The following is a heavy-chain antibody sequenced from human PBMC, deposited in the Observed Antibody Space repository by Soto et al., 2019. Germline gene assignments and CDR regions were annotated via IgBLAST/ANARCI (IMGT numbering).Heavy chain of an antibody. CDR2: IYHSGST. V-gene: IGHV4-4*02. Sequence: QVQPQESGPGLVKPSGTLSLTCAVSGGSISSSNWWRWVRQPPGKGLEWIGEIYHSGSTNYNPSLMSRLPLSVDRSKTQLSLKLRSVTAADTAVYYCTRDMIYGSERSYYYYAMDVWGRGTTVTVSS. CDR3: TRDMIYGSERSYYYYAMDV. J-gene: IGHJ6*02. D-gene: IGHD3-10*01. CDR1: GGSISSSNW.